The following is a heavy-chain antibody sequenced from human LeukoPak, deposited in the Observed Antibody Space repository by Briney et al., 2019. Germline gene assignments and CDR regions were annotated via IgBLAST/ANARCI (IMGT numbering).Heavy chain of an antibody. J-gene: IGHJ4*02. CDR3: AREEFAYYSFDY. Sequence: ASVKVSCKASGYTFTSYYMHWVRQAPGQGLEWMGIIDPSGGSTSYAQKFQGRVTMTRDTSTSTVYMELSSPRSEDTAVYYCAREEFAYYSFDYWGQGTLVTVSS. CDR1: GYTFTSYY. V-gene: IGHV1-46*01. D-gene: IGHD2-21*01. CDR2: IDPSGGST.